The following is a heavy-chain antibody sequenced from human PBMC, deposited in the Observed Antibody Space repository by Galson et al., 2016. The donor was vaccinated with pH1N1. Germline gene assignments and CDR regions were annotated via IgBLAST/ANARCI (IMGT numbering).Heavy chain of an antibody. J-gene: IGHJ6*02. CDR2: ISYDGTNK. CDR3: AKDDYHLIIGLRRAWGMNV. CDR1: EFTFSSYG. V-gene: IGHV3-30*18. Sequence: SLRLSCAASEFTFSSYGMHWVRQAPGKGLEWVALISYDGTNKYYGDSVKGRCSISRDNSKNTLYLQMNSLRAEDTAVYYCAKDDYHLIIGLRRAWGMNVWGQGTTVIVSS. D-gene: IGHD3-16*01.